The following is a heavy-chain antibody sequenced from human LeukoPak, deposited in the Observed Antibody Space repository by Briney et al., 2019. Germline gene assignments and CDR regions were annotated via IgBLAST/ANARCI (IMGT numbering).Heavy chain of an antibody. D-gene: IGHD1-26*01. CDR1: GFTFSSYG. CDR2: IWYDGSNK. Sequence: GRSLRLSCAASGFTFSSYGMHWVRQAPGKGLEWVAVIWYDGSNKYYADSVKGRFTISRDNSKNTLYLQMNSLRAEDTAVYYCARGGTSGSYSPFDYWGQGTLVTVSS. V-gene: IGHV3-33*01. CDR3: ARGGTSGSYSPFDY. J-gene: IGHJ4*02.